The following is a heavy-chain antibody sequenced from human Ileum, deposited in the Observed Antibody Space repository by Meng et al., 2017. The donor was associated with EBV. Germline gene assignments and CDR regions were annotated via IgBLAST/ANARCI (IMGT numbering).Heavy chain of an antibody. V-gene: IGHV2-5*02. D-gene: IGHD4-17*01. CDR1: GFSLSTSGVG. CDR3: AHRHRLRDFDY. J-gene: IGHJ4*02. Sequence: QITLKESGPTLVKPXXXXTLXCTFSGFSLSTSGVGVCLIRQPPGKALEWLALIYWDDDKRYSPSLKNRLTITKDTSKNQVVLTLTNIDPVDTATYYCAHRHRLRDFDYWGQGTLVTVSS. CDR2: IYWDDDK.